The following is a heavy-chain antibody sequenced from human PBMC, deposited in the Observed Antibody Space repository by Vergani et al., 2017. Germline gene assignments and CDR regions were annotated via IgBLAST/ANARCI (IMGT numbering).Heavy chain of an antibody. D-gene: IGHD2-15*01. CDR3: ARDDIVVVVAATLTYYYYGMDV. CDR2: ISSSSSTI. V-gene: IGHV3-48*01. Sequence: EVQLVESGGGLVQPGGSLRLSCAASGFTFSSYSMNWVRQAPGKGLEWVSYISSSSSTIYYADSVKGRFTISRDNAKNSLYLQMNSLRAEDTAVYYCARDDIVVVVAATLTYYYYGMDVWGQGTTVTVSS. CDR1: GFTFSSYS. J-gene: IGHJ6*02.